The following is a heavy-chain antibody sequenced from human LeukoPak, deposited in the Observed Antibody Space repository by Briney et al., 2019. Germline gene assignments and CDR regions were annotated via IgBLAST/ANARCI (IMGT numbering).Heavy chain of an antibody. CDR2: IYYSGRT. V-gene: IGHV4-30-4*01. Sequence: PSRTLSLTCTVSGGSISSGDYYWSWIRQPPGKGLEWIGYIYYSGRTYYNPSLKSRVTISVDTSKNQFSLKLSSVTAADTAVYYCARGRRDPYYYDSSRGGFDYWGQGTLVTVSS. CDR3: ARGRRDPYYYDSSRGGFDY. J-gene: IGHJ4*02. CDR1: GGSISSGDYY. D-gene: IGHD3-22*01.